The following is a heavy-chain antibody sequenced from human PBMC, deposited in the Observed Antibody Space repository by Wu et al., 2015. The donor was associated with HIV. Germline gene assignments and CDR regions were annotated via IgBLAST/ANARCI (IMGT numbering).Heavy chain of an antibody. J-gene: IGHJ4*02. CDR3: SRGPDFDY. CDR1: GYTFINSY. V-gene: IGHV1-46*01. CDR2: INPSGGNT. Sequence: VQLVQSGAEVRKPGASVTVSCKASGYTFINSYIHWVRQAPGQGLEWMGVINPSGGNTDYAQTFQGRVTMTRDTSTSTVYMRLSRLTSEDTAVYFCSRGPDFDYWGQGTLAIVSS.